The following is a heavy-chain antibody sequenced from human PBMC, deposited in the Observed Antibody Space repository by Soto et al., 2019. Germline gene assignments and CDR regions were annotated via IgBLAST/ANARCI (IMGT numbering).Heavy chain of an antibody. CDR3: ARYCNGGACYSASLDD. D-gene: IGHD2-15*01. V-gene: IGHV3-23*01. CDR1: GFTFNSYA. Sequence: GGSLRLSCAASGFTFNSYALSWVRQAPGKGLEWVSSIYAGGGSTYYADSVKGRFAVSRDNSKNTLYLQMNSLRADDTAVYYCARYCNGGACYSASLDDWGQGTQVTVSS. J-gene: IGHJ4*02. CDR2: IYAGGGST.